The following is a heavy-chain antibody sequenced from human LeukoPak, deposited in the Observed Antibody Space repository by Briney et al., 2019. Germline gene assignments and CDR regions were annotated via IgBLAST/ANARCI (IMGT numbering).Heavy chain of an antibody. D-gene: IGHD3-22*01. CDR3: AKERGAYYYDSSGLSLDY. CDR2: IHIAGST. Sequence: PGGSLRLSCAASGFTVSSNYMSWVRQAPGKGLEWVSVIHIAGSTYYADSVKGRFTISRDNSKNTLYLQMNSLRAEDTAVYYCAKERGAYYYDSSGLSLDYWGQGTLVTVSS. CDR1: GFTVSSNY. J-gene: IGHJ4*02. V-gene: IGHV3-53*05.